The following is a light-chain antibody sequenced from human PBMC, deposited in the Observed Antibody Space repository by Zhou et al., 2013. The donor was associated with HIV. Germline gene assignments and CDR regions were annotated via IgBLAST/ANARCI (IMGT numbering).Light chain of an antibody. J-gene: IGKJ5*01. CDR1: QGISKW. CDR3: QQYNTYPIT. V-gene: IGKV1-12*01. CDR2: AAS. Sequence: DIQMTQSPSSVSASVGDRITITCRASQGISKWLAWYQQKPGKAPKLLIYAASSLESGVPSTFSGSRSGTEFTLTISSLQPDECATYFCQQYNTYPITFGQGTRLEI.